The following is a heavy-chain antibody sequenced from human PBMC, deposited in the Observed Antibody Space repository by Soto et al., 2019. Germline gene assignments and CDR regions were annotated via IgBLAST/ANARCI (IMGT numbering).Heavy chain of an antibody. V-gene: IGHV4-59*01. CDR3: ARTALGWLDP. Sequence: LXLTFSVSCGSISIYYWSWIRQPPGKGLEWIGYIFYSGRSGSTNYNPSLKSRVTISVDTSKSQFSPKLSSVTAADTAVYYCARTALGWLDPWGQGTLVTVSS. CDR1: CGSISIYY. D-gene: IGHD2-21*02. J-gene: IGHJ5*02. CDR2: IFYSGRSGST.